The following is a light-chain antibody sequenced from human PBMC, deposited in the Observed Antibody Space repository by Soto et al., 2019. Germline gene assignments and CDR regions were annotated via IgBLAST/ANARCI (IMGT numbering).Light chain of an antibody. V-gene: IGLV1-47*01. CDR2: KNN. Sequence: QSVLTQPPSASGTPGQRITISCSGSSSNIEKKYEYWYQQFPGTAPKLLIYKNNQRPSGVPDRFSGSKSGTSASLAISGLRSEDEADYYCASWDDTLSGRLFGGGTQLTVL. CDR3: ASWDDTLSGRL. CDR1: SSNIEKKY. J-gene: IGLJ7*01.